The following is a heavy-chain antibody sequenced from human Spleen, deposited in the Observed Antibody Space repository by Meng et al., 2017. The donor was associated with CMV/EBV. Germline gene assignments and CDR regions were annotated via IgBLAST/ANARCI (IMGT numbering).Heavy chain of an antibody. V-gene: IGHV1-69*05. D-gene: IGHD3-16*01. Sequence: SVKVSCKASGGNFRRHAISWVRQAPGQGLEWLGGIIPMANAANYAKKFQGRVTITTDESTSTAYMELSSLRSEDTAVYYCARAVGGGYYYYYGMDVWGQGTTVTVSS. CDR1: GGNFRRHA. CDR3: ARAVGGGYYYYYGMDV. J-gene: IGHJ6*02. CDR2: IIPMANAA.